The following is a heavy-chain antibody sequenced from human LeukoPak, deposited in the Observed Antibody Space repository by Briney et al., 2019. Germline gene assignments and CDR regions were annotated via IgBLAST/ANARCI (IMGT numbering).Heavy chain of an antibody. CDR3: AKVVRPSMIVVVTYYFDY. J-gene: IGHJ4*02. V-gene: IGHV3-21*04. D-gene: IGHD3-22*01. CDR2: ISSSSSYI. Sequence: GGSLRLSCAASGFTFSSYSMNWVRQAPGKGLEWVSSISSSSSYIYYADSVKGRFTISRDNSKNTLYLQMNSLRAEDTAVYYCAKVVRPSMIVVVTYYFDYWGQGTLVTVSS. CDR1: GFTFSSYS.